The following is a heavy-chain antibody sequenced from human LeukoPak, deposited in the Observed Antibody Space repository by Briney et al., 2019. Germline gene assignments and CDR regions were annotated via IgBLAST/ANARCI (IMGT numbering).Heavy chain of an antibody. CDR3: ATSGYYYDSSGYYPRGFDY. D-gene: IGHD3-22*01. CDR1: GYTLTELS. CDR2: FDPEDGET. J-gene: IGHJ4*02. V-gene: IGHV1-24*01. Sequence: ASVKVSCKVSGYTLTELSMHWVRQAPGKGLEWMGSFDPEDGETIYAQRFQGRVTMTEDTSTDTAYMELSSLRSEDTAVYYCATSGYYYDSSGYYPRGFDYWGQGTLVTVSS.